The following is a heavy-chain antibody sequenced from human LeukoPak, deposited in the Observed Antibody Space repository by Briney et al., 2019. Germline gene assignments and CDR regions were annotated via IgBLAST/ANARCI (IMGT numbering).Heavy chain of an antibody. Sequence: GASVKVSCMASAYRFSDYYLHWVRQAPRQGLQWMGWISPNSGGTNYAQKFQGRFTMTRDTSSSTVYMELNRLTSDDSAVYYCARGWRINSSGGFVDPWGQGTLVTVSS. CDR2: ISPNSGGT. J-gene: IGHJ5*02. V-gene: IGHV1-2*02. D-gene: IGHD6-6*01. CDR1: AYRFSDYY. CDR3: ARGWRINSSGGFVDP.